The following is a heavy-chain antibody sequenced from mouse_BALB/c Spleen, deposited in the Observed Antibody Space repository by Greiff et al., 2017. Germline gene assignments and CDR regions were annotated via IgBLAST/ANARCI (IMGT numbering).Heavy chain of an antibody. CDR2: ISDGGSYT. J-gene: IGHJ3*01. V-gene: IGHV5-4*02. CDR1: GFTFSDYY. D-gene: IGHD2-3*01. Sequence: EVQLVESVGGLVKPGGSLKLSCAASGFTFSDYYMYWVRQTPEKRLEWVATISDGGSYTYYPDSVKGRFTISRDNAKNNLYLQMSSLKSEDTAMYYCARDQDGSFAYWGQGTLVTVSA. CDR3: ARDQDGSFAY.